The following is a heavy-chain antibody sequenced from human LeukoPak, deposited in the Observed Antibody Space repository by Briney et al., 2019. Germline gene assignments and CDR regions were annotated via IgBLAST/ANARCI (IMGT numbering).Heavy chain of an antibody. J-gene: IGHJ4*02. CDR1: GGSFSGYY. CDR3: ARSRGYSYGYVDY. D-gene: IGHD5-18*01. Sequence: SETLSLTCAVYGGSFSGYYWSWIRQPPGKGLEWIGKINHSGSTNYNPSLKSRVTISVDTSKNQFSLKLSSVTAADTAVYYCARSRGYSYGYVDYWGQGTLVTVSS. V-gene: IGHV4-34*01. CDR2: INHSGST.